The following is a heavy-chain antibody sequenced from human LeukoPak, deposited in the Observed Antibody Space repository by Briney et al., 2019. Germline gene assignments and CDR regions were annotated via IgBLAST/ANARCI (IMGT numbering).Heavy chain of an antibody. D-gene: IGHD3-9*01. CDR3: ARFPHYDILTGFDY. J-gene: IGHJ4*02. CDR2: ISAYNGNT. V-gene: IGHV1-18*01. CDR1: GYTFTSYG. Sequence: ASVKVSCKASGYTFTSYGISWVRQAPGQGLEWMGWISAYNGNTNYAQKLQGRVTMTTDTSTSTAYIELRSLRSDDTAVYYCARFPHYDILTGFDYWGQGTLVTDSS.